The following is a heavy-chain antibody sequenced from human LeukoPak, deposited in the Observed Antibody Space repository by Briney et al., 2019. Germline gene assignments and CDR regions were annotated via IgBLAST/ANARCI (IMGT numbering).Heavy chain of an antibody. D-gene: IGHD6-13*01. V-gene: IGHV3-11*01. CDR2: ISSSGSTI. CDR3: ARSFKYSSTRRTPFDY. J-gene: IGHJ4*02. Sequence: GGSLRLSCAASGFTFSDYYMSWIRQAPGKGLEWVSYISSSGSTIYYADSVKGRFTISRDNAKNSLYLQMNSLRAEDTAVYYCARSFKYSSTRRTPFDYWGQGTLVTVSS. CDR1: GFTFSDYY.